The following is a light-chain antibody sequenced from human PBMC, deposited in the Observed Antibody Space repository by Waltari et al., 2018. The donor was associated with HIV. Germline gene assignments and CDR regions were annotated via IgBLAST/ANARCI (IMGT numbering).Light chain of an antibody. Sequence: QSALTQPASVPGSPGQSITITCTGTSSDLGGYNYVSWYQQHPGKAPKLMIYDVSNRPSGVSNRFSGSKSGNTASLTISGLQAEDEADYYCSSYTSSSPYAFGTGTKVTVL. CDR2: DVS. CDR3: SSYTSSSPYA. V-gene: IGLV2-14*03. CDR1: SSDLGGYNY. J-gene: IGLJ1*01.